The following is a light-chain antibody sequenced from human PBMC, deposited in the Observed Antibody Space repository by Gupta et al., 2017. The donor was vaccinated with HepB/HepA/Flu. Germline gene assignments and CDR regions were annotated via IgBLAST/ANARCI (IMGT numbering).Light chain of an antibody. J-gene: IGLJ1*01. CDR2: KDS. CDR3: QSADSSDTYYYV. V-gene: IGLV3-25*03. CDR1: ALPKQS. Sequence: SYELTQPPSVSVSPGQTDRITCSGDALPKQSAYWYQQKPGKAPVLVIYKDSERPSGIPERFSGSSSGTTVTLTISRVQAEDEADYYCQSADSSDTYYYVFGTGTKVTVL.